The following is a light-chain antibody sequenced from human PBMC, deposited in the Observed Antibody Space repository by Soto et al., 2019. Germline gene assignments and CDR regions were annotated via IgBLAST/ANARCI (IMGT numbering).Light chain of an antibody. CDR3: QQRSNWVFT. CDR2: DAS. J-gene: IGKJ3*01. CDR1: QSVSSY. Sequence: EIVLTQSPATLSLSPGERATLSCRASQSVSSYLAWYQQKPGQAPRLLIYDASNRATGIPARFSGSGSGTDFTLTISSLEPEDFAVYYCQQRSNWVFTFGPGTKVDNK. V-gene: IGKV3-11*01.